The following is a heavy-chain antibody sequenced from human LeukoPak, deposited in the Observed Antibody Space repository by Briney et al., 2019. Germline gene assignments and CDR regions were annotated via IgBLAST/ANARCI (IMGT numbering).Heavy chain of an antibody. CDR1: GGSFTDYF. Sequence: PSETLSLTCTVFGGSFTDYFWTWIRHSPGKGLEWIGEINDYTGDTNYNPSLNSRVSISLEKSKNQFSLERRSVTAADTAVYYRARGRIAKIVVVHSFSYGMDVWGQGTTVTVSS. J-gene: IGHJ6*02. CDR2: INDYTGDT. D-gene: IGHD3-22*01. CDR3: ARGRIAKIVVVHSFSYGMDV. V-gene: IGHV4-34*01.